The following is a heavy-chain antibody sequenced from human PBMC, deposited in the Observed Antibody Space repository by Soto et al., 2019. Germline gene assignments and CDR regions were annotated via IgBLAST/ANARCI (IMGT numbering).Heavy chain of an antibody. D-gene: IGHD3-3*01. J-gene: IGHJ3*02. CDR2: MNPNSGNT. CDR1: GYTFTSYD. Sequence: GASVKVSCKASGYTFTSYDINWVRQATGQGLEWMGWMNPNSGNTGHAQKFQGRVTMTRNTSISTAYMELSSLRSEDTAVYYCARATAYYDFRRGYHDDAFDIWGQGTMVTVSS. V-gene: IGHV1-8*01. CDR3: ARATAYYDFRRGYHDDAFDI.